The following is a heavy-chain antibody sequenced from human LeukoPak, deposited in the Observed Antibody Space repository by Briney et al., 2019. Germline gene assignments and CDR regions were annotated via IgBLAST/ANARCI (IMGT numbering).Heavy chain of an antibody. CDR1: GFTVSSNY. V-gene: IGHV3-66*02. D-gene: IGHD6-6*01. CDR2: IYSGGST. J-gene: IGHJ4*02. Sequence: GGSLRLSCAASGFTVSSNYMSWVRQAPGRGLEGVSVIYSGGSTYYADSVKGRFTISRDNSKNTLYLQMNSLRAEDTAVYYCARVSSSSSRRDYWGQGTLVTVSS. CDR3: ARVSSSSSRRDY.